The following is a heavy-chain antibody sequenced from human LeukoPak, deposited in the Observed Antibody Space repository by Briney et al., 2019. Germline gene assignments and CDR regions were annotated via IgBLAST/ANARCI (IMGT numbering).Heavy chain of an antibody. CDR1: GFSFSSYG. CDR3: ARGRSGSYNDY. Sequence: PGRSLRLSCTASGFSFSSYGMHWVRQAPGKGLEGVSFISSSSGAIYYADSVKGRFTISRDNAKNSLYLQMNGLRDEDTAVYYRARGRSGSYNDYWGQGTLVTVSS. D-gene: IGHD3-3*01. J-gene: IGHJ4*02. CDR2: ISSSSGAI. V-gene: IGHV3-48*02.